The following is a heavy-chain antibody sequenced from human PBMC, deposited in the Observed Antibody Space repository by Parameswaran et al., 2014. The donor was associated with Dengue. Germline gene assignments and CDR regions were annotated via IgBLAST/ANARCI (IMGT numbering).Heavy chain of an antibody. D-gene: IGHD2-2*01. Sequence: WVRQAPGQGLEWMGGIIPFYGTTDYAQQFQGRVTITADDSTSTAYMELSSLRSEDTAVYYCATGGYCPSCYRVWFDPWGQGTLVTVSS. CDR3: ATGGYCPSCYRVWFDP. V-gene: IGHV1-69*01. J-gene: IGHJ5*02. CDR2: IIPFYGTT.